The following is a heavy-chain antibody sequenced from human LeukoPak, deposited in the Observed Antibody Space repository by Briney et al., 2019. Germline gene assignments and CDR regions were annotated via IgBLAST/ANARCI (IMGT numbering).Heavy chain of an antibody. J-gene: IGHJ6*03. Sequence: TGGSLRLSCAASGVTVSSNYMSWVRQAPGKGLEWVSVIYNGGSTYYADSVKGRFTISRDNSKNTLYLQMNSLRAEDTAVYYCAAAGTYYYYYYMDVWGKGTTVTVSS. D-gene: IGHD6-13*01. CDR2: IYNGGST. CDR3: AAAGTYYYYYYMDV. CDR1: GVTVSSNY. V-gene: IGHV3-66*02.